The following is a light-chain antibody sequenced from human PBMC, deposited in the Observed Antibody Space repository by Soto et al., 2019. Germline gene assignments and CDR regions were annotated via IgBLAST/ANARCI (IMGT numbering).Light chain of an antibody. CDR2: DAS. V-gene: IGKV1-5*01. CDR1: QSLNSR. CDR3: QQYKSYST. Sequence: DIQLTQSPSTLSASVGDRVTLTCRAAQSLNSRLAWYQHRPGKAPRLLIYDASTLESGVPSRFSGSGSGTEFTLTINNLQPDDIATYICQQYKSYSTFGRGTKVDI. J-gene: IGKJ1*01.